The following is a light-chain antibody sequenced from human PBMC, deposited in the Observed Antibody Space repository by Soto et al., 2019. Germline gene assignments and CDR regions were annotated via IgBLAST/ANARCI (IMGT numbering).Light chain of an antibody. Sequence: QSALTQPPSASGSPGQSVTISCTGTSGDIGGYDYVSWYQQFPGTAPKLLIYDNNQRPSGIPERFSGSKTGTSATLGITGLQTGDEADYYCATWDNSLSAGVFGGGTKLTVL. CDR3: ATWDNSLSAGV. CDR2: DNN. J-gene: IGLJ3*02. V-gene: IGLV1-51*01. CDR1: SGDIGGYDY.